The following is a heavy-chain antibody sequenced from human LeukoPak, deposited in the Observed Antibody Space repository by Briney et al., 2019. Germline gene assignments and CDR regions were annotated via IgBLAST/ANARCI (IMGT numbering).Heavy chain of an antibody. Sequence: ASVKVSCKASGYTFTGYYMHWVRQAPGQGLEWMGWINPNSGGTNYAQKFQGRVTMTRDTSINTAYMELSRLRSDDTAVYYCARSKVVVVPAATVDAFDIWGQGTMVTVSS. CDR3: ARSKVVVVPAATVDAFDI. J-gene: IGHJ3*02. CDR2: INPNSGGT. V-gene: IGHV1-2*02. CDR1: GYTFTGYY. D-gene: IGHD2-2*01.